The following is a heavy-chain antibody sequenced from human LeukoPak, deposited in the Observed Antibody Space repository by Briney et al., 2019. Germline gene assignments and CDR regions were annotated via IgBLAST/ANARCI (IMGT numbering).Heavy chain of an antibody. CDR3: ASDGGNSVYDC. Sequence: PSETLSLTCAVYGGSSSHYYWSWIRQPPGKGLEWIGEINHSGNTNYNPSLKSRVTISVDTAKNQFSLKLTSVISADTAVYYCASDGGNSVYDCWAHATLVTGYS. V-gene: IGHV4-34*01. CDR2: INHSGNT. J-gene: IGHJ4*01. D-gene: IGHD2-21*02. CDR1: GGSSSHYY.